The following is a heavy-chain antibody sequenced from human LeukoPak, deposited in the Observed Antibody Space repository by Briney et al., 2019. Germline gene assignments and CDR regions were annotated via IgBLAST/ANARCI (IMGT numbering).Heavy chain of an antibody. V-gene: IGHV3-30-3*01. D-gene: IGHD2-15*01. CDR3: ARDQVASVVTGVIAWGPKKRLFNSHGVDV. J-gene: IGHJ6*02. CDR2: VSFDGSNK. Sequence: GGSLRLSCAASGFTFGTYGVHWVRQAPGKGLEWVAAVSFDGSNKYYADSVKGRFTISRDNYKDTLYLQMNSLRAEDTAVYYCARDQVASVVTGVIAWGPKKRLFNSHGVDVWGQGTTVIVSS. CDR1: GFTFGTYG.